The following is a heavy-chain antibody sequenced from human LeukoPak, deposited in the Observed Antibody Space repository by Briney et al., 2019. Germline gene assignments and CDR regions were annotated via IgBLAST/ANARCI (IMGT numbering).Heavy chain of an antibody. CDR1: GFTFSSYG. CDR2: ISYDGSNK. Sequence: GGPLRLSCAASGFTFSSYGMHWVRQAPGKGLEWVAVISYDGSNKYYADSVKGRFTISRDNSKNTLYLQMNSLRAEDTAVYYCAKSPRSYYLAYYYYGMDVWGQGTTVTVSS. V-gene: IGHV3-30*18. D-gene: IGHD3-10*01. J-gene: IGHJ6*02. CDR3: AKSPRSYYLAYYYYGMDV.